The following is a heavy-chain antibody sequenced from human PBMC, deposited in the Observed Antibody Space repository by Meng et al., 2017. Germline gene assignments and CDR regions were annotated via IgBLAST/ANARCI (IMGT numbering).Heavy chain of an antibody. J-gene: IGHJ4*02. CDR3: ARDEDISAAGKLFGDY. D-gene: IGHD6-25*01. V-gene: IGHV1-2*06. Sequence: VQLVQYGGEVKKPGSSVKVSCKASGGTFSSYTISWVRHAPGQGLEWMGRINPQSGDTHYAQKFQARVTMTGDTSISTAYMELSGLRSDDTAMYYCARDEDISAAGKLFGDYWGQGTLVTVSS. CDR1: GGTFSSYT. CDR2: INPQSGDT.